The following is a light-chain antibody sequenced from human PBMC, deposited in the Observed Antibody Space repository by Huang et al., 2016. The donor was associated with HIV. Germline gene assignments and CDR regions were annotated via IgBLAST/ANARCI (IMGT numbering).Light chain of an antibody. Sequence: EIVMTQSPATLSVSPGGGATLSCRARQHVRSSLAWYQQNPGQAPRLLIYDTSKRASGVPARFSGSGSGTEFTLTISGLQSEDFAVYYCQQYDNWPPGLTFGGGTKVEI. J-gene: IGKJ4*01. V-gene: IGKV3D-15*01. CDR2: DTS. CDR1: QHVRSS. CDR3: QQYDNWPPGLT.